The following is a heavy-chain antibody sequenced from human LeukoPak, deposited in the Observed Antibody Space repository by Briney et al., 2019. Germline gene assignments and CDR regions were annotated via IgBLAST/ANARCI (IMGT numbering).Heavy chain of an antibody. D-gene: IGHD3-9*01. CDR2: ISSSGSTI. J-gene: IGHJ3*02. CDR3: ARDYDILTGYWSETNNDAFDI. CDR1: GFTFSSYE. V-gene: IGHV3-48*03. Sequence: GGSLRLSCAASGFTFSSYEMNWVRQAPGKGLEWVSYISSSGSTIYYADSVKGRFTISRDNAKNSLYLQMNSLRAEDTAVYYCARDYDILTGYWSETNNDAFDIWGQGTMVTVSS.